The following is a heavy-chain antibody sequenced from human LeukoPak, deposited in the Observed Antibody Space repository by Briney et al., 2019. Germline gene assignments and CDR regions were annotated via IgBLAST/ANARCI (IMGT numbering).Heavy chain of an antibody. Sequence: SESLSLTCTVSGGSITNYNWNWIRQPPGKGLEWIGYISDSGSTHYNPSLQSRVTISVDTSKNQFSLRLSSVTASDTAVYYCARRRIGDLTIGSDTWFDPWGQGALVTVSS. CDR2: ISDSGST. CDR3: ARRRIGDLTIGSDTWFDP. D-gene: IGHD2-15*01. V-gene: IGHV4-59*08. CDR1: GGSITNYN. J-gene: IGHJ5*02.